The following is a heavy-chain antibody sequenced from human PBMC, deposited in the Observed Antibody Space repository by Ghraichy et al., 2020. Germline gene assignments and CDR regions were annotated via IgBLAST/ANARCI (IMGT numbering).Heavy chain of an antibody. CDR1: DGSISRSNYY. D-gene: IGHD3-10*02. Sequence: GSLRLSCTVPDGSISRSNYYWAWIRQPPGKGLEWTGSVSYSGSTDYNSSLRSRLTISRDMSKNQVSLKLTSVTAADTAVYYCARHEIGTMLAVWGQGALVTVSS. V-gene: IGHV4-39*01. CDR3: ARHEIGTMLAV. J-gene: IGHJ4*02. CDR2: VSYSGST.